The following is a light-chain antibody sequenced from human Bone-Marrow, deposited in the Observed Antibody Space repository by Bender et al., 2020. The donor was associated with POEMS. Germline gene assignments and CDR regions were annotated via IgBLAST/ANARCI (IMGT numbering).Light chain of an antibody. CDR2: EVS. Sequence: QSALTQPASVSGSPGQSITISCTGTSSDVGTYTLVSWYQQHPGKAPKLLIYEVSQRPSVISTRFSGSKSGNTASLTISGLQAEDEATYYCCSYAGSSNLIFGGGTNLTVL. J-gene: IGLJ2*01. CDR3: CSYAGSSNLI. CDR1: SSDVGTYTL. V-gene: IGLV2-23*02.